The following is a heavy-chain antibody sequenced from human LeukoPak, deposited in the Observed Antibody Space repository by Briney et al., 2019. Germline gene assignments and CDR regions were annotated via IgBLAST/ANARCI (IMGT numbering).Heavy chain of an antibody. V-gene: IGHV1-46*01. D-gene: IGHD1-1*01. CDR2: INPSAGST. CDR3: ARATFLDDYYYYYMDV. CDR1: GYTFTSYY. J-gene: IGHJ6*03. Sequence: ASVKVSCKASGYTFTSYYMHWVRQAPGQGLEWMGIINPSAGSTSYAQKFQGRVTMTRDMSTSTVYMELSSLRSEDTAVYYCARATFLDDYYYYYMDVWGKGTTVTVSS.